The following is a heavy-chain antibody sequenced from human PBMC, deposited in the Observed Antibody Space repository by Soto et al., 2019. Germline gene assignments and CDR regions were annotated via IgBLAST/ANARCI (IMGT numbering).Heavy chain of an antibody. V-gene: IGHV1-2*02. CDR1: GYSFSYYF. CDR2: INPNTAAT. J-gene: IGHJ6*02. Sequence: QVQLVQSGAEVQKSWASVKVSCKPPGYSFSYYFIQWVRQAPGQGLEWVAWINPNTAATNYAKKFQSRVSVTWDTSSTTAYMELTSMRPADAAVYYCAGIKSCLNYYNGMDVWGQGTTVIVSS. CDR3: AGIKSCLNYYNGMDV.